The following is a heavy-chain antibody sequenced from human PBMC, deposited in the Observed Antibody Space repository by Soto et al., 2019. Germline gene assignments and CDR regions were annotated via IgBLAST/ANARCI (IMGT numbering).Heavy chain of an antibody. CDR2: FDPEDYET. V-gene: IGHV1-24*01. Sequence: ASVKVSCKVSGYTLTELSMHWVRQAPGKGLEWMGGFDPEDYETIYAQKFQGRVTMTEDTSTDTAYMELSSLRSEDTAVYYCAPLGTVARSDAFNVWGQGTMVTVSS. CDR3: APLGTVARSDAFNV. CDR1: GYTLTELS. J-gene: IGHJ3*01. D-gene: IGHD6-19*01.